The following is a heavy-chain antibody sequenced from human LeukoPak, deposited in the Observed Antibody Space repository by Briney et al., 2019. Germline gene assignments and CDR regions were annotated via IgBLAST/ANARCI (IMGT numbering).Heavy chain of an antibody. J-gene: IGHJ6*03. CDR3: ARDRGYSSSWYPYYYYYYMDV. Sequence: ASVKVSCKASGYTFTSYGINWVRQAPGQGLEWMGWINPNSGGTNYAQKFQGRVTMTRDTSISTAYMELSRLRSDDTAVYYCARDRGYSSSWYPYYYYYYMDVWGKGTTVTVSS. CDR1: GYTFTSYG. CDR2: INPNSGGT. D-gene: IGHD6-13*01. V-gene: IGHV1-2*02.